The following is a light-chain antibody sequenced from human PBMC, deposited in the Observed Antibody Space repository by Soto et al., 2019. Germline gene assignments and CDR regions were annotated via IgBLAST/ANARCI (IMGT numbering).Light chain of an antibody. CDR3: SSYTTNNAHV. CDR2: EIF. V-gene: IGLV2-14*01. CDR1: TNDVGAFDY. Sequence: QSVLTQPASVSASPGQSISISCTGTTNDVGAFDYVSWYQQHPGKPPKLIIYEIFNRPSGVSHRFSDSKSGNSASLTISGLQAEDEADYYCSSYTTNNAHVFGGGTKLTVL. J-gene: IGLJ2*01.